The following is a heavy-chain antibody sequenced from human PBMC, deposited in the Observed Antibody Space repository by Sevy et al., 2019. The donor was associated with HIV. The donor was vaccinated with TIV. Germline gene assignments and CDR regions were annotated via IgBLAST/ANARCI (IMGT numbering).Heavy chain of an antibody. CDR1: RFTLSSYS. Sequence: GGSLRLSCAASRFTLSSYSMSWVRQAPGKGLEWVANINEDGSEKYHLDSVKGRFTISRDNAKNSLYLQMNSLRAEDSSVYFCARVSSIYYDRGYFYAMDVWGQGATVTVSS. D-gene: IGHD3-22*01. V-gene: IGHV3-7*01. CDR3: ARVSSIYYDRGYFYAMDV. J-gene: IGHJ6*02. CDR2: INEDGSEK.